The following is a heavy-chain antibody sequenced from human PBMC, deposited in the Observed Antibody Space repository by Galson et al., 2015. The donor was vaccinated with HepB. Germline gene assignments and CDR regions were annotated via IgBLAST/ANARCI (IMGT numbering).Heavy chain of an antibody. D-gene: IGHD6-13*01. Sequence: SLRLSCAASGFTFSSYAMSWVRQAPGKGLEWVSAISGSGGSTYYADSVKGRFTISRDNSKNTLYLQMNSLRAEDTAVYYCAKGTYSSSWAYYFDYWGQGTLVTVSS. CDR3: AKGTYSSSWAYYFDY. V-gene: IGHV3-23*01. J-gene: IGHJ4*02. CDR2: ISGSGGST. CDR1: GFTFSSYA.